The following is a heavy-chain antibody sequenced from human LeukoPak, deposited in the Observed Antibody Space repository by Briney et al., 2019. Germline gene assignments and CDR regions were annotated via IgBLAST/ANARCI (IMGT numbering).Heavy chain of an antibody. J-gene: IGHJ6*02. Sequence: PGGSLRLSCVVSGLTFGHYWMSWVRQAPGKGLEWVANIKQDGSEKYYVDSVKGRFTISRDNAKNSLYLRMNSLRAEDTVVYYRARDFYGDYDNGMDVWGQGTTVTVSS. CDR3: ARDFYGDYDNGMDV. D-gene: IGHD4-17*01. CDR2: IKQDGSEK. CDR1: GLTFGHYW. V-gene: IGHV3-7*01.